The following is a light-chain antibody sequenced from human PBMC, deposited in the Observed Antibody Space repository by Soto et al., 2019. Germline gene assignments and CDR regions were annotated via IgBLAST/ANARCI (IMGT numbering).Light chain of an antibody. CDR2: SNY. Sequence: QSVLTQPPSASGTPWQRVTISCSGSNSNIGSNPVHWYQQFPGTAPKVLIYSNYQRPSGVPDRFSGSKSGTSASLAISGLQSEDEADYYCAAWDDRLSDLLFGGGTK. CDR3: AAWDDRLSDLL. CDR1: NSNIGSNP. V-gene: IGLV1-44*01. J-gene: IGLJ2*01.